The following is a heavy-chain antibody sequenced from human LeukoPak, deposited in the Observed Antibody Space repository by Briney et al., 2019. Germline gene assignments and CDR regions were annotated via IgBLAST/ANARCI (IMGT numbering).Heavy chain of an antibody. Sequence: GASVKVSCKASGYTFTSYDINWVRQATGQGLEWMGWMDPNSGNTDYAQKFQGRVTITRNTSISTAYMELSSLRSEDTAVYYCAREGTDAFDIWGQGTMVTVSS. CDR1: GYTFTSYD. V-gene: IGHV1-8*03. D-gene: IGHD3-10*01. CDR2: MDPNSGNT. CDR3: AREGTDAFDI. J-gene: IGHJ3*02.